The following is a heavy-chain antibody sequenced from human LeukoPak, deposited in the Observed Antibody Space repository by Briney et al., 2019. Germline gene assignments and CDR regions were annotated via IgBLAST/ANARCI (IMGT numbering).Heavy chain of an antibody. CDR2: IYYSGST. CDR3: ARDSNDFRYDSSGYYPAPLDY. Sequence: SETLSLTCTVSGGSISSSSYYWGWIRQPPGKGLEWIGSIYYSGSTYYNPSLKSRVTISVDTSKNQFSLKLSSVTAADTAVYYCARDSNDFRYDSSGYYPAPLDYWGQGTLVTVSS. J-gene: IGHJ4*02. CDR1: GGSISSSSYY. D-gene: IGHD3-22*01. V-gene: IGHV4-39*07.